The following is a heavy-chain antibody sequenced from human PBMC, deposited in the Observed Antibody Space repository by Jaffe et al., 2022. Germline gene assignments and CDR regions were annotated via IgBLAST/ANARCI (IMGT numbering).Heavy chain of an antibody. CDR2: IYYSGST. D-gene: IGHD4-17*01. J-gene: IGHJ5*02. CDR3: ARHRGDYGDLNWFDP. Sequence: QLQLQESGPGVVKPSETLSLTCTVSGGSIGVSSYYWGWIRQPPGKGLEWIGSIYYSGSTYYNPSLKSRVTISVDTSKNQFSLKLSSVTAADTAVYYCARHRGDYGDLNWFDPWGQGTLVTVSS. CDR1: GGSIGVSSYY. V-gene: IGHV4-39*01.